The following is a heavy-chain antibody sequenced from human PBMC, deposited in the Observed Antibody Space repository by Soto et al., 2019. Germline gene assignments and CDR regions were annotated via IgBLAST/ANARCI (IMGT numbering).Heavy chain of an antibody. CDR2: IYYSGST. CDR1: GGSISSYY. D-gene: IGHD1-26*01. V-gene: IGHV4-59*01. Sequence: LFLICTVSGGSISSYYLSWIRQPPGKGLEWIGYIYYSGSTNYNPSLKSRVTISVDTSKNQFSLKLSSVTAADTAVYYCARYGSRSTFYGMDVWGQGTTVTVSS. J-gene: IGHJ6*02. CDR3: ARYGSRSTFYGMDV.